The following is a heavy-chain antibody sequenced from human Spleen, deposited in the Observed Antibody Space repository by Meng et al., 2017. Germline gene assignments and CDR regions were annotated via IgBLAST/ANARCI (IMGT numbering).Heavy chain of an antibody. CDR3: ARVWITEMANFDY. J-gene: IGHJ4*02. CDR1: GYTFTNYA. Sequence: QVQLVQSGVEVKKSGASVKVSCKASGYTFTNYAMHWVRQAPGQRPEWMGWINTDNGNTKYSQKFQGRVTFSRDTSASTASMELSSLTSEDTAVYYCARVWITEMANFDYWGQGTLVTVSS. V-gene: IGHV1-3*04. D-gene: IGHD5-24*01. CDR2: INTDNGNT.